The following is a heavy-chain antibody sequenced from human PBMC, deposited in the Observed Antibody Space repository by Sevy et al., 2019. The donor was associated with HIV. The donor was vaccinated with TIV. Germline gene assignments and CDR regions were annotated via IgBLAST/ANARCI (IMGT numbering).Heavy chain of an antibody. J-gene: IGHJ6*02. Sequence: GGSLRLSCAASGFTFSSYDMHWVRQATGKGLEWVSAMGTAGDTYYPGSVKGRFTISRENDKNSLYLQMNSLRAGDTAVYYCAREGAAAARGYYGMDVWGQGTTVTVSS. CDR3: AREGAAAARGYYGMDV. CDR1: GFTFSSYD. V-gene: IGHV3-13*01. CDR2: MGTAGDT. D-gene: IGHD3-10*01.